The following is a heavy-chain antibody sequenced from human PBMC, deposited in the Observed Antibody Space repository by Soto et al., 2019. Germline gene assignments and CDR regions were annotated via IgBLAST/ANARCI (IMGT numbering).Heavy chain of an antibody. J-gene: IGHJ5*02. Sequence: SQTLSLTCAISGDSVSSNSAAWNWIRQSPSRGLEWLGRTYYRSKWYNDYAVSVKSRITINPDTSKNQFSLQLNSVTPEDTAVYYCAREGGRYCSGGSCYQRWFDPWGQGTLVTVS. D-gene: IGHD2-15*01. CDR2: TYYRSKWYN. CDR3: AREGGRYCSGGSCYQRWFDP. CDR1: GDSVSSNSAA. V-gene: IGHV6-1*01.